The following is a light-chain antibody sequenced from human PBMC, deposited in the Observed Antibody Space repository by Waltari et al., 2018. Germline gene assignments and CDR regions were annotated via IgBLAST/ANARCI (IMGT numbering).Light chain of an antibody. CDR1: GSNIGAGYD. Sequence: QSVLTQPPSVSGAPGQRVTISCTGSGSNIGAGYDVHWYQQLPRAAPKLLIYGSTSRPLGVPDRLLGSTSGTSAFLAITGLQAEDEADYYCQSYDTTLSVVFGGGTKLTVL. CDR3: QSYDTTLSVV. V-gene: IGLV1-40*01. J-gene: IGLJ3*02. CDR2: GST.